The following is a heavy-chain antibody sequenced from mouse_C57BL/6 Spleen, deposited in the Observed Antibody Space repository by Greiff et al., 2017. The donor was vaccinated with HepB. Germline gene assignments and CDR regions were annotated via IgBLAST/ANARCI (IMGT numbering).Heavy chain of an antibody. Sequence: QVQLQQPGAELVMPGASVKLSCKASGYTFTSYWMHWVKQRPGQGLEWIGEIDPSDSYTNYNQKFKGKSTLTVDKSSSTAYMQLSSLTSEDSAVYYCARVLGLDYWGQGTTLTVSS. CDR3: ARVLGLDY. J-gene: IGHJ2*01. CDR1: GYTFTSYW. CDR2: IDPSDSYT. V-gene: IGHV1-69*01.